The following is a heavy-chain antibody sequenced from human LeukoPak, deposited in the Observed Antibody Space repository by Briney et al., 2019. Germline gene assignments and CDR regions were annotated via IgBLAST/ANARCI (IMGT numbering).Heavy chain of an antibody. J-gene: IGHJ5*02. CDR1: GYTFTGYY. Sequence: ASVKVSCKASGYTFTGYYMHWVRQAPGQGLEWMGWINPNSGGTNYAQKFQGRVTMTRDTSISTAYMGLRSLRSDDTAVYYCARDMAAVAGPYNWFDPWGQGTLVTVSS. V-gene: IGHV1-2*02. CDR2: INPNSGGT. CDR3: ARDMAAVAGPYNWFDP. D-gene: IGHD6-19*01.